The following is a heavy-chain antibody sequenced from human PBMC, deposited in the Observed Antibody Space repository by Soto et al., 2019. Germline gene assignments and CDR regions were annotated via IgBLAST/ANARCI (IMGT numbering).Heavy chain of an antibody. CDR3: TTLWFGESLDAFDI. CDR2: IRSKANSYAT. Sequence: GGSLRLSCAASGFTFSGSAMHWVRQAPGKGLEWVGRIRSKANSYATAYAASVKGRFTISRDDSKNTAYLQMNSLKTEDTAVYYCTTLWFGESLDAFDIWGQGTMVTVSS. V-gene: IGHV3-73*01. D-gene: IGHD3-10*01. J-gene: IGHJ3*02. CDR1: GFTFSGSA.